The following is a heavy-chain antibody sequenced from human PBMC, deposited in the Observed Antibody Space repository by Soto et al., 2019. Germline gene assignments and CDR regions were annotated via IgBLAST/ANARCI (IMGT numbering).Heavy chain of an antibody. J-gene: IGHJ4*02. CDR3: ASNYGGNSD. V-gene: IGHV1-69*02. CDR2: IIPILGIA. CDR1: GGTFSSYI. Sequence: QVQRVQSGAAVKKPGSSVKVSCKASGGTFSSYIISWVRQAPGQGLEWMGRIIPILGIANYAQKFQGRVTITADKSTSTAYMELSSLRSEDTAVYYCASNYGGNSDWGQGALVSVSS. D-gene: IGHD4-17*01.